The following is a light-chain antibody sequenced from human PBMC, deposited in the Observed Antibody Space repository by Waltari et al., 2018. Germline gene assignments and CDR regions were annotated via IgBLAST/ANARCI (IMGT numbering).Light chain of an antibody. V-gene: IGKV3-11*01. J-gene: IGKJ2*01. CDR3: QQRTDWLYT. CDR1: QSVATY. Sequence: EVVLTQSPGTLPLFPGERATLSCRASQSVATYLAWFQQRPGQAPRLLIYDGNKRATGIPSRFSGSGYGTAFTLTISSLEPEDFAVYYCQQRTDWLYTFGQGTKLEIK. CDR2: DGN.